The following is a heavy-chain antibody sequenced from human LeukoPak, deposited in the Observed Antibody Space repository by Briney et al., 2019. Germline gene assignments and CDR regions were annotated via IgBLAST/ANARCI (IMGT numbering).Heavy chain of an antibody. CDR2: IKSKTDGGTT. V-gene: IGHV3-15*01. D-gene: IGHD2-21*02. J-gene: IGHJ2*01. CDR1: GFTFSNAW. CDR3: TTARRPVVTKRETWYFDL. Sequence: PGGSLRLSCAASGFTFSNAWMSWVRQAPGKGLEWVGRIKSKTDGGTTDYAAPVKGRFTISRDDSKNTLYLQMNSLKTEDTAVYYCTTARRPVVTKRETWYFDLWGRGTLVTVSS.